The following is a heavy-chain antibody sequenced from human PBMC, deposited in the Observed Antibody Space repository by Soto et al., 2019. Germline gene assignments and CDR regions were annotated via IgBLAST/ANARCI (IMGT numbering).Heavy chain of an antibody. CDR1: GGTFSSYA. CDR2: IIPIFGTA. J-gene: IGHJ4*02. Sequence: QVQLVQSGAEVKKPGSSVKVSCKASGGTFSSYAISWVRQAPGQGLEWMGGIIPIFGTANYAQKFQGRVTSAAEKSTSTAYMELSSLISEDTAVYYCATISCYDIEVYYFDYWGQGTLVTVSS. V-gene: IGHV1-69*06. D-gene: IGHD5-12*01. CDR3: ATISCYDIEVYYFDY.